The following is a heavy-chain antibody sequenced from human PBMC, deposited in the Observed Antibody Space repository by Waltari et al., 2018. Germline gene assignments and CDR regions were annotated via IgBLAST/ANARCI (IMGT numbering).Heavy chain of an antibody. J-gene: IGHJ4*02. CDR2: TGVGGRVT. CDR1: GFTFINNA. V-gene: IGHV3-23*04. CDR3: ARGFGELLPLDY. D-gene: IGHD3-10*01. Sequence: EVQLVESGGGLVQPGGSLRLSCAVSGFTFINNAISWVRQAPGKRLEGVSATGVGGRVTYYADSAKGRFSISRDNSKNTVYLQMNSLRAEDSALYYCARGFGELLPLDYWGQGTLVTVST.